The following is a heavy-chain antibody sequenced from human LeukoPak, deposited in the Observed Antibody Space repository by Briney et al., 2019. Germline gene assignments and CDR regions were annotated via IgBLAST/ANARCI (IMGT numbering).Heavy chain of an antibody. Sequence: SETLSLTCAVYGGSFSGYYWSWIRQPPGKGLEWIGEINHSGSTNYNPSLKSRVTISVDTSKNQFSLKLSSVTAADTAVYYCARSYNWNYASWDYFDYWGQGTLVTVSS. V-gene: IGHV4-34*01. CDR2: INHSGST. D-gene: IGHD1-7*01. CDR3: ARSYNWNYASWDYFDY. CDR1: GGSFSGYY. J-gene: IGHJ4*02.